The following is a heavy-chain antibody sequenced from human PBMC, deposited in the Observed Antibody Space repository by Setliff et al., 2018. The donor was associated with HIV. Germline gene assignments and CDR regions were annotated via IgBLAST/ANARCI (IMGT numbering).Heavy chain of an antibody. D-gene: IGHD3-22*01. CDR3: ARGLSFYDPGGFDY. CDR2: IYTSGST. CDR1: GGSISNYY. V-gene: IGHV4-4*09. Sequence: PSETLSLTCTVSGGSISNYYWSWIRQPPGKGLEWIGYIYTSGSTNYNPSLKSRVTISVDTSKNQFSRKLSSVTAADTAVYYCARGLSFYDPGGFDYWGQGTLVTVSS. J-gene: IGHJ4*02.